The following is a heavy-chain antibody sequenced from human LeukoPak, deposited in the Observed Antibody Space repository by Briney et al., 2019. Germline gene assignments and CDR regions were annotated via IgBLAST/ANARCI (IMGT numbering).Heavy chain of an antibody. J-gene: IGHJ4*02. V-gene: IGHV4-34*01. CDR1: GGSFSGYY. Sequence: SETLSLTCAVSGGSFSGYYWTWIRQPPGKGLECIGEINHRGNANYNPSFKSRVTILVDTSKNQFSLKLSSVTAADTAMYYCARARQSGYFDYWGQGTLVTVSS. CDR3: ARARQSGYFDY. CDR2: INHRGNA. D-gene: IGHD6-6*01.